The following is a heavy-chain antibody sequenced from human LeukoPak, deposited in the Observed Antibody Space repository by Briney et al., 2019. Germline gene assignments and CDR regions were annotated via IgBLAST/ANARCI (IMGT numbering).Heavy chain of an antibody. Sequence: KPSETLSLTCAVYGGSFSGYYWSWIRQPPGKGLEWIGEINHSGSTYYNPSLKSRVTISVDTSKNQFSLKLSSVTAADTAVYYCARHRYDFWSGSQYYFDYWGQGTLVTVSS. CDR2: INHSGST. V-gene: IGHV4-34*01. D-gene: IGHD3-3*01. J-gene: IGHJ4*02. CDR3: ARHRYDFWSGSQYYFDY. CDR1: GGSFSGYY.